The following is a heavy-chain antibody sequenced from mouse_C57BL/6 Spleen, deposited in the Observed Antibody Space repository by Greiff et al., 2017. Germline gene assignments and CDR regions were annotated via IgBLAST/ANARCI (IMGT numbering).Heavy chain of an antibody. D-gene: IGHD4-1*01. Sequence: VKLVESGAELVRPGASVTLSCKASGYTFTDYEMHWVKQTPVHGLEWIGAIDPETGGTAYNQKFKGKAILTADKSSSTAYMELRSLTSEDSAVYYCTRGPKLGYWYFDVWGTGTTVTVSS. CDR1: GYTFTDYE. V-gene: IGHV1-15*01. J-gene: IGHJ1*03. CDR2: IDPETGGT. CDR3: TRGPKLGYWYFDV.